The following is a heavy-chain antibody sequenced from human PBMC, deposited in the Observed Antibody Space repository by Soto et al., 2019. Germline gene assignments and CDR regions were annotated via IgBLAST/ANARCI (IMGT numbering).Heavy chain of an antibody. CDR3: ARLKRGYSYGSIIDF. CDR2: IFYSGST. V-gene: IGHV4-59*01. J-gene: IGHJ4*01. Sequence: SETLPLTCTVSGDSIRNYYWSWIRQPPGRGLEYIGYIFYSGSTNYNPSLKSRVAISVDTSRNQFALKLRSVTAADTATYYCARLKRGYSYGSIIDFWGRGTMVTVYS. CDR1: GDSIRNYY. D-gene: IGHD5-18*01.